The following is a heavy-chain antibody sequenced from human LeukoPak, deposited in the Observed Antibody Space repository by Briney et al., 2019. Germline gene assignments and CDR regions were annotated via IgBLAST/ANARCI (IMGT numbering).Heavy chain of an antibody. CDR1: GGSISSYY. Sequence: SETLSLTCTVSGGSISSYYWSWIRQPPGKGLEWIGYIYYSGSTNYNPSLKSRVTISVDTSKNQFSLKLSSVTAADTAVYYCARDVAVAGYFDYWGQGTLVTVSS. J-gene: IGHJ4*02. CDR3: ARDVAVAGYFDY. CDR2: IYYSGST. V-gene: IGHV4-59*01. D-gene: IGHD6-19*01.